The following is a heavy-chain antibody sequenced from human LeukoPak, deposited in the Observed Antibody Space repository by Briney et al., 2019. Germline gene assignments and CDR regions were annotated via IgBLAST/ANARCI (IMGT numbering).Heavy chain of an antibody. CDR1: GFTFSSYE. D-gene: IGHD2-15*01. Sequence: GGSLRLSCAASGFTFSSYEMNWVRQAPGKGLEWVSYISSSGSTIYYADSVKGRFTISRDNAKNSLYLQMNSLRAEDTAVYYCARESDIVVVGNFDYWGQGTLVTVSS. CDR3: ARESDIVVVGNFDY. V-gene: IGHV3-48*03. J-gene: IGHJ4*02. CDR2: ISSSGSTI.